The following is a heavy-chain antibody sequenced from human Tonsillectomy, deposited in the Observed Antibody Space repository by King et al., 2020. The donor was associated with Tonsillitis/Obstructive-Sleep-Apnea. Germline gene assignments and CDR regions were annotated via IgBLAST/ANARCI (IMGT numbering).Heavy chain of an antibody. CDR3: AREGEPYDYIWGSYRYGDAFDI. J-gene: IGHJ3*02. D-gene: IGHD3-16*02. CDR1: GGSISSYY. V-gene: IGHV4-59*01. Sequence: QLQESGPGLVKPSETLSLTCTVSGGSISSYYWSWIRQPPGKGLEWIGYIYYSGSTNYNPSLKSRVTISVDTSKNQFSLKLSSVTAADTAVYYFAREGEPYDYIWGSYRYGDAFDIWGQGTMVTVSS. CDR2: IYYSGST.